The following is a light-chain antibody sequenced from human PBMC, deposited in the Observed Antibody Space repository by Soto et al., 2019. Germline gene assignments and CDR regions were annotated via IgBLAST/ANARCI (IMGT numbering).Light chain of an antibody. CDR3: QQYNNWPPRT. V-gene: IGKV3-15*01. CDR2: GAS. J-gene: IGKJ1*01. CDR1: QSVSSN. Sequence: IVLTHSPATLSFSPGEIATLSFRASQSVSSNLAWYQQKPCQSPRLLIYGASTRATGIPARFSGSGSGTEFTLTISSLQSEDFAAYYCQQYNNWPPRTFGQGTKVDIK.